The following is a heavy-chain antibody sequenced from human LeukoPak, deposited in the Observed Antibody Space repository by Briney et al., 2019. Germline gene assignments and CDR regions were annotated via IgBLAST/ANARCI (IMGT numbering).Heavy chain of an antibody. V-gene: IGHV1-8*01. Sequence: ASVKVSCKASGYTFTSYDINWVRQATGQGLEWMGWMNPNSGNTGYAQKFQGRVTMTEDTSTDTAYMELSSLRSEDTAVYYCATDDLLYGSGSYSLDYWGQGTLVTVSS. CDR3: ATDDLLYGSGSYSLDY. J-gene: IGHJ4*02. CDR1: GYTFTSYD. CDR2: MNPNSGNT. D-gene: IGHD3-10*01.